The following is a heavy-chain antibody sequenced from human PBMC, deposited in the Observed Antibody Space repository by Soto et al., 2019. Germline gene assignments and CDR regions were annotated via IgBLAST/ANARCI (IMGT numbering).Heavy chain of an antibody. V-gene: IGHV1-2*02. CDR3: ARWVGASNWFDP. J-gene: IGHJ5*02. D-gene: IGHD1-26*01. CDR2: INTNSGAT. CDR1: GYTFTGYH. Sequence: GASVKVSCKASGYTFTGYHIHWVRQAPGHGLEGMGWINTNSGATDYAQNFQGRVTMTRDTSTNTAYVQLSRLTSDDTAVYYCARWVGASNWFDPWGQGTLVTVSS.